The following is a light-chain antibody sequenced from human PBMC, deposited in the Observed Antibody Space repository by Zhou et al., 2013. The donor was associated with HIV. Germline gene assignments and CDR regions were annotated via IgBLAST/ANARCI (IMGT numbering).Light chain of an antibody. V-gene: IGLV1-40*01. CDR1: SSNIGAGYD. CDR3: SSYAGSSRWV. Sequence: QSVLTQPPSVSGAPGQRVTISCTGSSSNIGAGYDVHWYQQLPGTAPKLLIYGNNNRPSGVPDRFSGSKSGNTASLTVSGLQAEDETDYYCSSYAGSSRWVFGGGTKLTV. CDR2: GNN. J-gene: IGLJ3*02.